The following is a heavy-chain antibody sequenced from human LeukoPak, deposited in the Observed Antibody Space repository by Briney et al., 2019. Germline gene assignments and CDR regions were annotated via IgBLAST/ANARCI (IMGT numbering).Heavy chain of an antibody. Sequence: GASLKVSCTVSGYTLTELSMHWVRQAPGKGLEWMGGFDPEDGETIYAQKFQGRVTITEDTSTDTAYMELSSLRSEDTAVYYCATGPPVAGIVYWGQGTLVTVSS. CDR2: FDPEDGET. D-gene: IGHD6-19*01. V-gene: IGHV1-24*01. J-gene: IGHJ4*02. CDR3: ATGPPVAGIVY. CDR1: GYTLTELS.